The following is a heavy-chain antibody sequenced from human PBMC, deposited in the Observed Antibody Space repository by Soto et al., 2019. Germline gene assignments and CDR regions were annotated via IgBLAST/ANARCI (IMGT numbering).Heavy chain of an antibody. CDR1: GGTFSSYA. CDR3: ARPGVNWNYECSFDY. Sequence: SVKVSCKASGGTFSSYAISWVRQAPGQGLEWMGGIIPIFGTANYAQKFQGRVTITADKSTITAYMELSSLRSEDTAVYYCARPGVNWNYECSFDYGGQGTLVTVSS. CDR2: IIPIFGTA. J-gene: IGHJ4*02. V-gene: IGHV1-69*06. D-gene: IGHD1-7*01.